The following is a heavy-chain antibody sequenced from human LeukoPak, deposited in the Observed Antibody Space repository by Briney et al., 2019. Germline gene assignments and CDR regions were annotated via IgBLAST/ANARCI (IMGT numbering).Heavy chain of an antibody. V-gene: IGHV1-8*01. CDR1: GYTSTSYD. Sequence: ASVKVSCKASGYTSTSYDINWVRQATGQGLEWMGWMNPNSGNTGYAQKFQGRVTMTRNTSISTAYMELSSLRSEDTAVYYCAREDGWREKRPTTYDYWGQGTLVTVSS. CDR2: MNPNSGNT. D-gene: IGHD5-24*01. CDR3: AREDGWREKRPTTYDY. J-gene: IGHJ4*02.